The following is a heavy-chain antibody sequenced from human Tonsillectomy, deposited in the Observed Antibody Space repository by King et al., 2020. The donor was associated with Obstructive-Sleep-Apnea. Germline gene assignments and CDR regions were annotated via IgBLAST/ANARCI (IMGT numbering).Heavy chain of an antibody. Sequence: VQLVESGGGLVQPGRSLRLSCTASGFTSDDYAMSWFRQAPGKGLEWVGVISGKTYGGTTEYGASVKGRFTISRDDSKSIVYLQMNSLKTEDTAVYYCTSIVVVVAARHYSYYGMDVWGQGTPVTVSS. J-gene: IGHJ6*02. CDR3: TSIVVVVAARHYSYYGMDV. D-gene: IGHD2-15*01. CDR2: ISGKTYGGTT. V-gene: IGHV3-49*03. CDR1: GFTSDDYA.